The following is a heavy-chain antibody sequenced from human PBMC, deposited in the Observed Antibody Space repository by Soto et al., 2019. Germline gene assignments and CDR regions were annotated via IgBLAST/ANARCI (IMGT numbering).Heavy chain of an antibody. D-gene: IGHD5-12*01. Sequence: PSETLSLTCTVSGGSISSYYWSWIRQPPGKGLEWIGYIYYSGSTNYNPSLKSRVTISVDTSKNQFSLKLSSVTAADTAVYYCARDGDGYNPHYYYGMDVWGQGTTVTVSS. J-gene: IGHJ6*02. CDR2: IYYSGST. V-gene: IGHV4-59*01. CDR3: ARDGDGYNPHYYYGMDV. CDR1: GGSISSYY.